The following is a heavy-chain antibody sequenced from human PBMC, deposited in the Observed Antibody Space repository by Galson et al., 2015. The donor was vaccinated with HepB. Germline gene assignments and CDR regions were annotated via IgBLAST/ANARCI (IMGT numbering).Heavy chain of an antibody. J-gene: IGHJ3*02. D-gene: IGHD2-2*01. V-gene: IGHV6-1*01. CDR1: GDSVSSNSAA. CDR3: ARVIGYCSSTSCYPGAFDI. Sequence: CAISGDSVSSNSAAWNWIRQSPSRGLEWLGRTYYRSKWYNDYAVSVKSRITINPDTSKNQFSLQLNSVTPEDTAVYYCARVIGYCSSTSCYPGAFDIWGQGTMVTVSS. CDR2: TYYRSKWYN.